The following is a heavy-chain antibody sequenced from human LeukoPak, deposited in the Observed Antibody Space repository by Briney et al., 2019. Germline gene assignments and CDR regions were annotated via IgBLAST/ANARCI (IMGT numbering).Heavy chain of an antibody. V-gene: IGHV3-30*02. CDR2: IRYDGTNT. D-gene: IGHD5-12*01. CDR3: AKNRWGSVATPDP. CDR1: GFSFSDYD. Sequence: GGSLRLSCAASGFSFSDYDMHWVRQAPGKGLEWVTFIRYDGTNTYADSVKGRFTISRDNSKNTVYLQMNTLRTEDTALYYCAKNRWGSVATPDPWGQGTLVTVSS. J-gene: IGHJ5*02.